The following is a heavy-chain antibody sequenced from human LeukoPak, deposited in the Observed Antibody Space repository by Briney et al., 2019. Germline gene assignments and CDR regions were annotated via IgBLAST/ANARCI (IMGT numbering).Heavy chain of an antibody. CDR2: INPSGGST. CDR3: ARRTDAYYYDSSDIDY. D-gene: IGHD3-22*01. J-gene: IGHJ4*02. V-gene: IGHV1-46*01. CDR1: GYTFTSYY. Sequence: ASVTVSCKASGYTFTSYYMHWVRQAPGQGLEWVGIINPSGGSTSYAQKFQGRVTMTRDTSTSTVYMELSSLRSEDTAVYYCARRTDAYYYDSSDIDYWGQGTLVTVSS.